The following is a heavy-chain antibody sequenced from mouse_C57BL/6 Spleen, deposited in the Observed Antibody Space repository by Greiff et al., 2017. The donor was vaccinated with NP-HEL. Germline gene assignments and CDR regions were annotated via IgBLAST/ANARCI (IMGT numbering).Heavy chain of an antibody. CDR1: GYTFTSYW. CDR3: ARGNYQGFDY. D-gene: IGHD2-1*01. J-gene: IGHJ2*01. Sequence: QVQLQQPGAELVKPGASVKLSCKASGYTFTSYWMQWVKQRPGQGLEWIGEIDPSDSYTNYNQKFKGKATLTVDTSSSTAYMQLSSLTSEDSAVYYCARGNYQGFDYWGQGTTLTVSS. V-gene: IGHV1-50*01. CDR2: IDPSDSYT.